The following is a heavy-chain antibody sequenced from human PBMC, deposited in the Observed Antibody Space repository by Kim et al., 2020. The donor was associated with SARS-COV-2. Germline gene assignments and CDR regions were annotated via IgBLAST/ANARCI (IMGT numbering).Heavy chain of an antibody. Sequence: GSTYYSPSLKSRVTISVDTSKNQFSLKLSSVTAADTAVYYCARSRWNFDYWGQGTLVTVSS. CDR3: ARSRWNFDY. V-gene: IGHV4-31*02. D-gene: IGHD2-15*01. CDR2: GST. J-gene: IGHJ4*02.